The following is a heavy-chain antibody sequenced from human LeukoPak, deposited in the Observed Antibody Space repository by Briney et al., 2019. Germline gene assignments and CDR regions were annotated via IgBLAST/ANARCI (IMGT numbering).Heavy chain of an antibody. CDR1: GGTFSSYA. CDR3: AGRVPQAPNDAFDI. Sequence: SVKVSCKASGGTFSSYAISWVRQAPGQGLEWMGRIIPILGIANYAQKFQGRVTITADKSTSTAYMELSSLRSEDTAVYYCAGRVPQAPNDAFDIWGQGTMVTVSS. CDR2: IIPILGIA. D-gene: IGHD3-3*01. J-gene: IGHJ3*02. V-gene: IGHV1-69*04.